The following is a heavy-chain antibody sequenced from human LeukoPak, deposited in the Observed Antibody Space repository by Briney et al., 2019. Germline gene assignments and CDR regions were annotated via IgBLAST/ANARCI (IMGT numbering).Heavy chain of an antibody. CDR1: GFTFSSYE. CDR3: ARVPPGDTMVRGAHFAP. Sequence: GGSLRLSCAASGFTFSSYEMNWVRQAPGKGLEWVLYISSSGSTIYYADSVKGRFTISRYNAKNSLYLQMNSLRAGDTVVYYCARVPPGDTMVRGAHFAPWGQGTLVTVSS. D-gene: IGHD3-10*01. V-gene: IGHV3-48*03. CDR2: ISSSGSTI. J-gene: IGHJ5*02.